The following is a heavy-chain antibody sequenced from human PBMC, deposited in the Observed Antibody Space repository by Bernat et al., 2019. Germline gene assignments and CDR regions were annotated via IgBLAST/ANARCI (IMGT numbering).Heavy chain of an antibody. Sequence: QLQLQESGPGLVKPSETLSLTCTVSGGSISSTTYYWGWIRQPPGKGLEWIGSIYYSGSTYYNPSLKSRVTISVDTSNNQFSLKLSSVTDADTAVYYCARHDGSYYVNWFDPWGQGTLVTVSS. D-gene: IGHD1-26*01. CDR1: GGSISSTTYY. V-gene: IGHV4-39*01. CDR3: ARHDGSYYVNWFDP. J-gene: IGHJ5*02. CDR2: IYYSGST.